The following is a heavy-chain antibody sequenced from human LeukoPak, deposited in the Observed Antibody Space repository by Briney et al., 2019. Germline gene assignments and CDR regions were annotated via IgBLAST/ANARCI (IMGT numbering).Heavy chain of an antibody. D-gene: IGHD6-6*01. CDR3: ARSGWLVSWFDP. CDR1: GYTFTGYY. CDR2: IIPIFGTA. Sequence: SVKVSCKASGYTFTGYYIHWVRQAPGQGLEWMGGIIPIFGTANYAQKFQGRVTITADESTSTAYMELSSLRSEDTAVYYCARSGWLVSWFDPWGQGTLVTVSS. J-gene: IGHJ5*02. V-gene: IGHV1-69*13.